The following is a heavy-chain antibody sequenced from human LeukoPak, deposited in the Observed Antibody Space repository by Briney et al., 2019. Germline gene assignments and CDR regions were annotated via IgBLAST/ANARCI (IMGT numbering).Heavy chain of an antibody. V-gene: IGHV4-39*07. D-gene: IGHD4-17*01. J-gene: IGHJ4*02. CDR3: ARAGPSTVTTFWFDY. Sequence: SETLSLTCTVSGGSISSSSYYWGWIRQPPGKGLEWIGSIYYSGSTYYNPSLKSRVTISVDTSKNQFSLKLSSVTAADTAVYYCARAGPSTVTTFWFDYWGQGTLVTVSS. CDR1: GGSISSSSYY. CDR2: IYYSGST.